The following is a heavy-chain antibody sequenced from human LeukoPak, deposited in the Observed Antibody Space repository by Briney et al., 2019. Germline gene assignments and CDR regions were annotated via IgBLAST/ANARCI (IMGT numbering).Heavy chain of an antibody. D-gene: IGHD2-15*01. J-gene: IGHJ2*01. Sequence: TSETLSLTCTVSGYSIAHGFFWAWIRQPPGGGLEWIGSLYHSGTTYYNTSLKSRIGTSVDTSKNQFSLRLRLVTAADTAVYYCARVEVPRDINDWYFDLWGRGTLVTVSS. V-gene: IGHV4-38-2*02. CDR2: LYHSGTT. CDR3: ARVEVPRDINDWYFDL. CDR1: GYSIAHGFF.